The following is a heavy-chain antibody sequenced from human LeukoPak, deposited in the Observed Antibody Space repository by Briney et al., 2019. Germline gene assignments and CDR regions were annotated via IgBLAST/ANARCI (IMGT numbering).Heavy chain of an antibody. CDR3: AREAMYSYGNNFDY. D-gene: IGHD5-18*01. J-gene: IGHJ4*02. V-gene: IGHV4-61*01. Sequence: SETLSLTCAVSGGSVSSGSYYWSWIRQPPGKGLEWIGYIYYSGSTNYNPSLKSRVTISVDTSKNQFSLKLSSVTAADTAVYHCAREAMYSYGNNFDYWGQGTLVTVSS. CDR1: GGSVSSGSYY. CDR2: IYYSGST.